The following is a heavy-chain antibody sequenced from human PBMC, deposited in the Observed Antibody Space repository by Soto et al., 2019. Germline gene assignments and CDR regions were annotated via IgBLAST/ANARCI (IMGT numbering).Heavy chain of an antibody. CDR1: GYSFTSYW. CDR3: ARLSCISTCCYFRALYYYGMDV. J-gene: IGHJ6*02. D-gene: IGHD2-2*01. Sequence: GESLKISCKGSGYSFTSYWIGWVRQMPGKGLEWMGIIYPGDSDTRYSPSFQGQVTISADKSISTAYLQWSSLKASDTAMYYCARLSCISTCCYFRALYYYGMDVWGQGTTVTVSS. CDR2: IYPGDSDT. V-gene: IGHV5-51*01.